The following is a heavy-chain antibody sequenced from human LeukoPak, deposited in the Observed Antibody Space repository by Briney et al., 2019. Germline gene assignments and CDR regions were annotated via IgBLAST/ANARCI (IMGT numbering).Heavy chain of an antibody. V-gene: IGHV1-69*13. CDR2: NIPIFGTA. J-gene: IGHJ3*02. Sequence: GASVKVSCKASGGTFSSYAISWVRQAPGQGLEWMGGNIPIFGTANYAQKFQGRVTITADESTSTAYMELSSLRSEDTAVYYCARGHSRDAFDIWGQGTMVTVSS. CDR1: GGTFSSYA. CDR3: ARGHSRDAFDI. D-gene: IGHD6-13*01.